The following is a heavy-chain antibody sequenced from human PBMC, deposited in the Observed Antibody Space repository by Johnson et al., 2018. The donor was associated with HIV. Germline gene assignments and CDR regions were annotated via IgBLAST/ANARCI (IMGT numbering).Heavy chain of an antibody. CDR1: GFTFSDYA. J-gene: IGHJ3*02. D-gene: IGHD2-2*02. Sequence: QVQLVESGGGLVQPGGSLRLSCAASGFTFSDYAMHWVRQAPGKGLEWVAVISYDGNNNYYADSVKGRFPISSDNSKNTLYLQMNSLRAEDTAVYYCAKGSTSCYNAFDIWGQGTMVTVSS. V-gene: IGHV3-30*04. CDR2: ISYDGNNN. CDR3: AKGSTSCYNAFDI.